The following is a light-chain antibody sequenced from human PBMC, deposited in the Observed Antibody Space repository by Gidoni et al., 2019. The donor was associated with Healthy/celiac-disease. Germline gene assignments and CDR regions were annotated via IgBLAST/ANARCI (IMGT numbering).Light chain of an antibody. J-gene: IGKJ4*01. Sequence: EIVMTQSPATLSVSPGERATLSCRASQSVSSNLAWYQQKPGQAPRLLIYGASTRATGIPARFSGSGSGTEFTLTISSPQSEDFAVYYWQQYKNWPSFGGGTKVEIK. CDR3: QQYKNWPS. V-gene: IGKV3D-15*01. CDR1: QSVSSN. CDR2: GAS.